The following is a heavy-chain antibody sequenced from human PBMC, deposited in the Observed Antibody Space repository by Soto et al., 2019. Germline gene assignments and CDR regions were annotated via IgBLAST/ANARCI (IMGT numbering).Heavy chain of an antibody. J-gene: IGHJ4*02. Sequence: PGGSLRLSCTASGFSFNSHGIDWVRQAPGKGLEWVARRLYDGSKEYYADSVKGRFTISRDNSKNKLYLQMDSLRVEDTAVYYCAKDLALMADYWGQGTPVTVYS. CDR2: RLYDGSKE. CDR3: AKDLALMADY. CDR1: GFSFNSHG. D-gene: IGHD3-16*01. V-gene: IGHV3-30*18.